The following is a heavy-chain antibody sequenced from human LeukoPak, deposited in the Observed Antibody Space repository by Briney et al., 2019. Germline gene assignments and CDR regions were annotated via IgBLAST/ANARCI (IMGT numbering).Heavy chain of an antibody. CDR3: ARDPYSGNYGSYYYYYMDV. CDR2: ITSSGTYI. CDR1: GFTFNNYN. D-gene: IGHD3-22*01. V-gene: IGHV3-21*01. J-gene: IGHJ6*03. Sequence: GGSLRLSCAASGFTFNNYNMNWVRQAPGKALEWVSSITSSGTYIFYADSVKGRFTISRDNAKNSLYLQINSLGPEDTAVYFCARDPYSGNYGSYYYYYMDVWQRDHGHRLL.